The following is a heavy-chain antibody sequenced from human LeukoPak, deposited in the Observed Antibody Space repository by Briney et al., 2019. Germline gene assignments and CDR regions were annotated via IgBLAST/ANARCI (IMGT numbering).Heavy chain of an antibody. Sequence: PSETLSLTCTVSGGSISSSSYYWGWIRQPPGKGLEWIGSIYYSGSTYYNPSLKSRVTISVDTSKNQFSLTLSSVTAADTAVYYCASLSGSYSHYYYYMDVWGKGTTVTMSS. CDR2: IYYSGST. V-gene: IGHV4-39*01. D-gene: IGHD1-26*01. CDR1: GGSISSSSYY. CDR3: ASLSGSYSHYYYYMDV. J-gene: IGHJ6*03.